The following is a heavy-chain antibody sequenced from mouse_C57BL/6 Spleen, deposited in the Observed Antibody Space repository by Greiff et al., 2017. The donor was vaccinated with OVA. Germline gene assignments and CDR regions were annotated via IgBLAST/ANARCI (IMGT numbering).Heavy chain of an antibody. CDR1: GFTFSSYT. CDR3: ARRFTTVDYAMDY. CDR2: ISGGGGNP. V-gene: IGHV5-9*01. J-gene: IGHJ4*01. Sequence: EVQGVESGGGLVKPGGSLKLSCAASGFTFSSYTMSWVRQTPEKRLEWVATISGGGGNPYYPDSVKGRFTISRDNAKNTLYRQMSSLRSEDTALYYCARRFTTVDYAMDYWGQGTSVTVSS. D-gene: IGHD1-1*01.